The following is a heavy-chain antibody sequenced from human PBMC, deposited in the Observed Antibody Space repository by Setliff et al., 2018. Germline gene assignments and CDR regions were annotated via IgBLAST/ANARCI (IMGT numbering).Heavy chain of an antibody. V-gene: IGHV4-34*01. Sequence: TLSLTCAVYGGSFSGYYWSWIRQPPGKGLEWIGETNHSGSTNYDPSLKSRVTISVDTSKNQFSLKLSSVTAADTAVYYCARKKTVYWYYGMDVWGQGTTVTVS. D-gene: IGHD2-15*01. J-gene: IGHJ6*02. CDR3: ARKKTVYWYYGMDV. CDR2: TNHSGST. CDR1: GGSFSGYY.